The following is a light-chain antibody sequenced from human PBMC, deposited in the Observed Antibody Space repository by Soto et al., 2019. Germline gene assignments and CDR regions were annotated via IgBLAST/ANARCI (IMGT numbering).Light chain of an antibody. CDR3: SSYTVISPVV. V-gene: IGLV2-14*01. CDR1: SSDVGGYNY. CDR2: EVS. Sequence: QSVLTQPASVSGSPGQSITISCTGTSSDVGGYNYVSWYQQHPGKAPKLMIYEVSNRPSGVSNRFSGSKSGNTASLTISGLQAADAADYDCSSYTVISPVVFGGETK. J-gene: IGLJ2*01.